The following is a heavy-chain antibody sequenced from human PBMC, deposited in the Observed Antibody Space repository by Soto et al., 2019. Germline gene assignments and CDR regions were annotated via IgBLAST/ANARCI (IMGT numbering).Heavy chain of an antibody. CDR1: GGSISSGGYS. Sequence: QLQLQESGSGLVKPSQTLSLTCAVSGGSISSGGYSCNWIRQPPGKGLEWIGYIYHSGSTYSNPSLTSRVTISVDRSKNQFSLKLSSVTAADTAVYYCARGMTTVTTFDYWGQGTLVTVSS. CDR3: ARGMTTVTTFDY. J-gene: IGHJ4*02. CDR2: IYHSGST. V-gene: IGHV4-30-2*01. D-gene: IGHD4-17*01.